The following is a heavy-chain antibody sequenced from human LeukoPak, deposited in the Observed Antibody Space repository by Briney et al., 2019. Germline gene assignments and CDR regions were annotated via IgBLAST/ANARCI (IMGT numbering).Heavy chain of an antibody. V-gene: IGHV4-61*01. Sequence: SETLSLTCTVSGGSISSGSYYWSWIRQPPGKGLEWIGYISNSGSTNYNPSLKSRVTISVDTSKNQFSLKLSSVTAADTAVYYCARYKGSVGATRSGYYYYYMDVWGKGTTVTVSS. CDR3: ARYKGSVGATRSGYYYYYMDV. D-gene: IGHD1-26*01. CDR2: ISNSGST. CDR1: GGSISSGSYY. J-gene: IGHJ6*03.